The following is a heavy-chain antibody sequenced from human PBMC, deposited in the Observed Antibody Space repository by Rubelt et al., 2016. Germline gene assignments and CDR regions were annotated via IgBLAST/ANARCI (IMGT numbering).Heavy chain of an antibody. CDR1: GVSISTYY. V-gene: IGHV4-59*08. Sequence: QVQLQESGPGLVKPSETLSLICSVSGVSISTYYWAWIRQPPGKGLEWIGFIYYTGSTTYNPSLASRVTISIDTSKNQFSLKLNSVTAAGTAFYYCARQNSWFGELFYDYWGQGTLVTVSS. J-gene: IGHJ4*02. CDR2: IYYTGST. CDR3: ARQNSWFGELFYDY. D-gene: IGHD3-10*01.